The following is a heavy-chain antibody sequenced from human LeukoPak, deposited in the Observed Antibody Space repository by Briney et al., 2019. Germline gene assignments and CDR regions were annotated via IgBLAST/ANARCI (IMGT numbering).Heavy chain of an antibody. D-gene: IGHD5-24*01. CDR1: GFTFSSHA. J-gene: IGHJ4*02. Sequence: GGSLRLSCAASGFTFSSHAMSWVRQAPGKGLEWVSGISGSGGSTYYADSVKGRFTISRDNSKNTLYLQMNSLRAEDTAVYYCAKDKYGYWAPDYWGQGTLVTVSS. CDR3: AKDKYGYWAPDY. CDR2: ISGSGGST. V-gene: IGHV3-23*01.